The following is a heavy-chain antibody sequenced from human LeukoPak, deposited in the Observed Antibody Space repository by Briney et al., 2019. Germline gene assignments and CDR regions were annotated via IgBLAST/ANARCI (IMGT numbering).Heavy chain of an antibody. D-gene: IGHD1-26*01. J-gene: IGHJ4*02. CDR2: ISSTGGTI. Sequence: GGSLRLSCAASGFTFSSNSMNWVRQAPGKGLEWVSYISSTGGTIYYADSMKGRFTISRDNSKNTLYLQMNSLRAEDTGVYYCARDPDSGNYGVLDYWGQGTLVTVSS. CDR1: GFTFSSNS. CDR3: ARDPDSGNYGVLDY. V-gene: IGHV3-48*01.